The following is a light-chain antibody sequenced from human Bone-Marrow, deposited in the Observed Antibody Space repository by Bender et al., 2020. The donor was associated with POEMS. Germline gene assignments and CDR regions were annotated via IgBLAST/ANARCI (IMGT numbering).Light chain of an antibody. CDR2: DGI. Sequence: QSALTQPASVSGSPGQSITISCTGVASEVGGYNSVSWYQQQSGSAPKLIISDGIYRPSGVSSRFSGSTSGDTASLTISGLQTEDEASYYCASYTSDTITFFGGGTKVTVL. CDR3: ASYTSDTITF. CDR1: ASEVGGYNS. V-gene: IGLV2-14*03. J-gene: IGLJ2*01.